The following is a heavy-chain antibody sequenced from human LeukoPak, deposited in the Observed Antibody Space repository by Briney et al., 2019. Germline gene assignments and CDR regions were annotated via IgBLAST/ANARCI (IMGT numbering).Heavy chain of an antibody. CDR2: ISGGGGT. D-gene: IGHD3-10*01. J-gene: IGHJ4*02. CDR1: GFSVSNNY. Sequence: GGSLRLSCAASGFSVSNNYMSWVRQAPGKGLEWVSTISGGGGTYYPDSVKGRFTISRDTSKNTLYLQMNSLRAEDTALYYCASWPPAWYGEDYWGQGTLVTVSS. CDR3: ASWPPAWYGEDY. V-gene: IGHV3-53*01.